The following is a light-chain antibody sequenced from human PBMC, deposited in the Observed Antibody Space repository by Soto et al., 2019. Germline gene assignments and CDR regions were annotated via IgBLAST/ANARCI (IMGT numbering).Light chain of an antibody. CDR3: QSYDSSLSGLV. V-gene: IGLV1-40*01. CDR1: SSNIGAGYD. CDR2: GNS. Sequence: SVLTQSPSVSGAPGQRVTISCTGSSSNIGAGYDVHWYQQLPGTAPKLLIYGNSNRPSGVPDRFSGSKSGTSASLAITGLQAEDEADYYCQSYDSSLSGLVFGGGTQLTVL. J-gene: IGLJ2*01.